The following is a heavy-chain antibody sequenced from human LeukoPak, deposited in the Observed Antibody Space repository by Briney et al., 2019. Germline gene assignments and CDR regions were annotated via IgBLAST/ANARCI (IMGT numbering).Heavy chain of an antibody. CDR1: GFTFSSYA. Sequence: GGSLRLSCAASGFTFSSYAMSWVRQAPGKGLEWVSSISGSGGSTYYADSVKGRFTISRDNSKNTLYLQMNSLSAEDTAVHYCAKGVSVAVLDAAPPDHWGQGTLVTVSS. CDR2: ISGSGGST. D-gene: IGHD4/OR15-4a*01. CDR3: AKGVSVAVLDAAPPDH. J-gene: IGHJ5*02. V-gene: IGHV3-23*01.